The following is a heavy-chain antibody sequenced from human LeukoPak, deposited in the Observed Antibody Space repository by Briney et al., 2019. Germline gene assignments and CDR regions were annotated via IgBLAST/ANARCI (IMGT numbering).Heavy chain of an antibody. V-gene: IGHV4-39*01. CDR1: GGSISSSSYY. J-gene: IGHJ4*02. CDR2: IYYSGST. Sequence: SETLSPTCTVSGGSISSSSYYWGWIRQPPGKGLEWIGSIYYSGSTYYNPSLKSRVTISVDTSKNQFSLKLSSVTAADTAVYYCAIRGTLFDYWGQGTLVTVSS. CDR3: AIRGTLFDY.